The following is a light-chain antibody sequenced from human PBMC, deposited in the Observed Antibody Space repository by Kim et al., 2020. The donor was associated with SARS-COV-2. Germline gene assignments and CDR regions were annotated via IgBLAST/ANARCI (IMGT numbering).Light chain of an antibody. CDR1: QSMSTW. V-gene: IGKV1-5*03. Sequence: DRVAITCRASQSMSTWLAWYQQKPGKAPKLRIHQASNLQSEHASRFSGSVYGTWVTHTINSLQPDDFASYYCQQYDTSARYTIWYTFGPGTKLEI. CDR2: QAS. CDR3: QQYDTSARYTIWYT. J-gene: IGKJ2*01.